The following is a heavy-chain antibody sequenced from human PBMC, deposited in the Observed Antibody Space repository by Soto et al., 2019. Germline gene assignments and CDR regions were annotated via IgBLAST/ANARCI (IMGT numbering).Heavy chain of an antibody. CDR1: GFTFSSYA. J-gene: IGHJ1*01. CDR3: AKDTICGCDCSPLAEYFQH. CDR2: ISGSGGSK. Sequence: GGSLRLSCAASGFTFSSYAMSWVRQAPGKGLEWVSAISGSGGSKYYADSVKGRFTISRDNSKNTLYLQMNSLRAEDTAVYYCAKDTICGCDCSPLAEYFQHWGQGTLVTVSS. V-gene: IGHV3-23*01. D-gene: IGHD2-21*01.